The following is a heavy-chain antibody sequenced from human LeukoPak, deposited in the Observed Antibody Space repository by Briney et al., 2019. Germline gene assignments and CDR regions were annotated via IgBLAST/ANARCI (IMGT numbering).Heavy chain of an antibody. CDR1: GGSISSYY. J-gene: IGHJ5*02. Sequence: SETLSLTCTVSGGSISSYYWSWIRQPPGKGLEWIGYIYYSGSTDYNPSLKSRVTISVDTSKNQFSLKLSSVTAADTAVYYCARATVELLRPPTSPQNWFDPWGQGTLVTVSS. CDR2: IYYSGST. V-gene: IGHV4-59*01. CDR3: ARATVELLRPPTSPQNWFDP. D-gene: IGHD3-10*01.